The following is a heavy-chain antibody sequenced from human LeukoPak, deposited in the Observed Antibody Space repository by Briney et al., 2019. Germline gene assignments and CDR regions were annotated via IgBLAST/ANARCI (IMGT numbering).Heavy chain of an antibody. Sequence: GGSLRLSCAASGFTFSSYGMNWVRQAPGKGLEWVSVISGSGGITYYADSVKGRFTISRDNSKNMVYLQMNSLRAEDTAVYYCARERDLELLNWFDPWGQGTLVTVSS. D-gene: IGHD1-26*01. J-gene: IGHJ5*02. V-gene: IGHV3-23*01. CDR2: ISGSGGIT. CDR3: ARERDLELLNWFDP. CDR1: GFTFSSYG.